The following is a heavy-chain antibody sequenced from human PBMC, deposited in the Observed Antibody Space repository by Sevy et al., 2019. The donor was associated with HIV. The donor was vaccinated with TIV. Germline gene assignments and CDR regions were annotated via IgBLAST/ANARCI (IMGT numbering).Heavy chain of an antibody. CDR2: INNSGGST. CDR3: VKERVGYISSWYYFDY. V-gene: IGHV3-23*01. D-gene: IGHD6-13*01. J-gene: IGHJ4*02. CDR1: GSTVNPYA. Sequence: GGSLRLSCIASGSTVNPYAMSWVRQAPGKGLEWVAVINNSGGSTDYADSVRGRVSISRENPNVYLEMNSLRVEDTAVYYCVKERVGYISSWYYFDYWGQGTLVTVSS.